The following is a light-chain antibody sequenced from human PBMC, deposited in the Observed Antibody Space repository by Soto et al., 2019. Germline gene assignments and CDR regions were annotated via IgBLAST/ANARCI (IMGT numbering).Light chain of an antibody. CDR2: DTS. V-gene: IGKV3-11*01. CDR3: QHRSNWPSVT. Sequence: EIVLTQSPATLYLSPGDRATLSCRASQSVSSSLAWYRHQPGQAPRLLIYDTSNRATGVPARFSGSGSGTHFTLTISSLKPEDFGVYYCQHRSNWPSVTFGGGTKVEIK. J-gene: IGKJ4*01. CDR1: QSVSSS.